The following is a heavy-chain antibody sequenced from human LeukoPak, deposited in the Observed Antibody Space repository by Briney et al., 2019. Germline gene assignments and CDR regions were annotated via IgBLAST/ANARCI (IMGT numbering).Heavy chain of an antibody. CDR3: ARDQEQLEQTGFDP. CDR2: ISSSSSYI. D-gene: IGHD6-13*01. J-gene: IGHJ5*02. V-gene: IGHV3-21*04. Sequence: GGSLRLSCAASGFTFSSYSMNWVRQAPGKGLEWVSSISSSSSYIYYADSVKGRFTISRDNAKNSLYLQMNSLRSDDTAVYYCARDQEQLEQTGFDPWGQGTLVTVSS. CDR1: GFTFSSYS.